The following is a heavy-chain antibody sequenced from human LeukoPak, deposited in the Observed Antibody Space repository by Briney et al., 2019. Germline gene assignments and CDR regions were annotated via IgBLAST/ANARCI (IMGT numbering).Heavy chain of an antibody. D-gene: IGHD2-21*02. J-gene: IGHJ6*03. CDR3: ARSYPRQYCHYYYYMDV. CDR1: GYTFTSYG. CDR2: ISAYNGNT. V-gene: IGHV1-18*01. Sequence: AASVKVSCKASGYTFTSYGISWVRQAPGQGLEWMGWISAYNGNTNYAQKLQGRVTMTTDTSTSTAYMELRSLRPDDTAVYYCARSYPRQYCHYYYYMDVWGKGTTVTVSS.